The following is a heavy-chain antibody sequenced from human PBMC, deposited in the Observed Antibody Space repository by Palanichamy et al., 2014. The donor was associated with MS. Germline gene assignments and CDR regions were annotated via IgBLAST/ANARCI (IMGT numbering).Heavy chain of an antibody. CDR2: IWYDGSRN. D-gene: IGHD1-26*01. CDR1: GFTFTSYG. J-gene: IGHJ4*02. CDR3: ARWGSGTYNYLDY. V-gene: IGHV3-33*01. Sequence: QVQLVESGGGVVQPGRSLRLSCVGSGFTFTSYGMHWVRQAPGKGLEWVAVIWYDGSRNYHADSVKGRFTISRDNSKNTLYLQMNSLRAEDTALYYCARWGSGTYNYLDYWGQGTLVTVSS.